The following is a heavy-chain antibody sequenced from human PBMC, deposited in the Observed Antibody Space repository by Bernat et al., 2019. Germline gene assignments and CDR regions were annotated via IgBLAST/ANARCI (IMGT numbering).Heavy chain of an antibody. D-gene: IGHD3-22*01. CDR2: FDPEDVET. CDR1: GYTLTELS. V-gene: IGHV1-24*01. J-gene: IGHJ4*02. Sequence: QVQLVQSGAEVKKPGASVTVSCKVSGYTLTELSMHWVRQAPGKGLEWVGGFDPEDVETIYARKSQGRVTMTEDTSTDTAYMEMSSLRSEDTAVYYCATRLGLSYYDSSGDPISGFDYWGQGTLVTVSS. CDR3: ATRLGLSYYDSSGDPISGFDY.